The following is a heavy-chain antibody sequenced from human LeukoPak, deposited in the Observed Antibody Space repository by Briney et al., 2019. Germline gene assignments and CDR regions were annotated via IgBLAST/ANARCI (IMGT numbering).Heavy chain of an antibody. CDR1: GFTFSSYS. CDR3: ARRPADGDYG. Sequence: GGSLRLSCAASGFTFSSYSMNWVRQAPGKGLEWVSSISSSSSYIYYADSVKGRFTISRDNAKNSLHLQMNSLRAEDTAVYYCARRPADGDYGWGQGTLLTVSS. CDR2: ISSSSSYI. J-gene: IGHJ4*02. D-gene: IGHD4-17*01. V-gene: IGHV3-21*01.